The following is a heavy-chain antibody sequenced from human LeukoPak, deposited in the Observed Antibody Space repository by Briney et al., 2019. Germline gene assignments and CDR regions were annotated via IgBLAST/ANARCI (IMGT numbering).Heavy chain of an antibody. J-gene: IGHJ6*02. D-gene: IGHD1-1*01. Sequence: GESLKISCKASGYSFSTYWCGWLGQLPGKGLEWLGIIYPGDCDTRYSPSLQGQVTTSADKSISTACLQWSSLKASDTAMYYWGRNGSHNCHGRCYYNGMNVWGQGTTVTVS. CDR1: GYSFSTYW. V-gene: IGHV5-51*01. CDR3: GRNGSHNCHGRCYYNGMNV. CDR2: IYPGDCDT.